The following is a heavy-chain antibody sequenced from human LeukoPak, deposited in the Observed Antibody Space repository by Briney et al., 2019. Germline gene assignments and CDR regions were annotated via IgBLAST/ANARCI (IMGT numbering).Heavy chain of an antibody. J-gene: IGHJ4*02. CDR2: ISSSSSYT. V-gene: IGHV3-11*03. CDR3: ALSTATGRYFDY. Sequence: GGSLRLSCAASGFTFSDYYMSWIRQAPGKGLEWVSYISSSSSYTNYADSVKGRFTISRDNAKNSLYLQMNSLRAEDTAVYYCALSTATGRYFDYWGQGTLATVSS. CDR1: GFTFSDYY. D-gene: IGHD5-18*01.